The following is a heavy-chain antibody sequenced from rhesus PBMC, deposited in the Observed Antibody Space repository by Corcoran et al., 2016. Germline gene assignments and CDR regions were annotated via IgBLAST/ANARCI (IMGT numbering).Heavy chain of an antibody. CDR3: AKDGSGNYVNS. J-gene: IGHJ6*01. D-gene: IGHD1-44*01. Sequence: QVQLQESGSGLVKPSETLSLTCAVSGASIRYYWWSWIRQPPGKGLEWIGEINANGDSTYYNPSLKSRVTISKDASKNQLSLRLNSVTAADTAVYYCAKDGSGNYVNSWGQGVVVTVSS. CDR2: INANGDST. CDR1: GASIRYYW. V-gene: IGHV4-80*01.